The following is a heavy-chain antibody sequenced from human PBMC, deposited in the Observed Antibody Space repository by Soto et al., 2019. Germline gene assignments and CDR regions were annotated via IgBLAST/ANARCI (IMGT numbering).Heavy chain of an antibody. V-gene: IGHV4-30-4*01. Sequence: SETLSLTCTVSGASISSGDYFWSWIRQSPGKGLEWIGYIYDSGSSYYNPSLKSRVTMSVDTSKNQFSLKLRSVTAADTAVYYCAREKGYISGPKNFDYWGQGTLVTAPQ. J-gene: IGHJ4*02. CDR3: AREKGYISGPKNFDY. CDR1: GASISSGDYF. CDR2: IYDSGSS. D-gene: IGHD5-12*01.